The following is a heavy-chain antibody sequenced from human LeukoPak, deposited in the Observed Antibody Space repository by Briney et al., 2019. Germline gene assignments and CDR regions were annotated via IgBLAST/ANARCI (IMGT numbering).Heavy chain of an antibody. J-gene: IGHJ4*02. V-gene: IGHV1-2*02. CDR2: INPNSGGT. CDR3: ARASGDDFWSGYYFDY. D-gene: IGHD3-3*01. CDR1: GYTFTGYY. Sequence: GASVKVSCKASGYTFTGYYMHWVRQAPGQGLEWMGWINPNSGGTNYAQKFQGRVTMTRDTSISTAHMGLSRLRSDDTAVYYCARASGDDFWSGYYFDYWGQGTLVTVSS.